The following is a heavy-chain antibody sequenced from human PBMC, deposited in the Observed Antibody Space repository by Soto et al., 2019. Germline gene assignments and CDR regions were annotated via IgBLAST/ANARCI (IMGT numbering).Heavy chain of an antibody. V-gene: IGHV3-23*01. CDR3: AKDGSFGNNYFFDY. D-gene: IGHD1-1*01. J-gene: IGHJ4*02. Sequence: GGSLRLSCAASGFTFSTYAMSWVRQAPGKGLEWVSTISGNGGNTYYADSVEGRFTISRDNSKNTVYLEMSSLRAEDTAKYYCAKDGSFGNNYFFDYWGQGTQVTVSS. CDR1: GFTFSTYA. CDR2: ISGNGGNT.